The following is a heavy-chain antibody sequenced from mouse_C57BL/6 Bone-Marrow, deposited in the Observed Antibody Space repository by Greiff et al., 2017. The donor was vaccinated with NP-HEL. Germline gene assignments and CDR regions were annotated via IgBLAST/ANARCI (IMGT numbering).Heavy chain of an antibody. J-gene: IGHJ1*03. V-gene: IGHV1-20*01. CDR1: GYSFTGYF. CDR2: INPYNGDT. Sequence: VQLQQSGPELVKPGDSVKISCKASGYSFTGYFMNWVMQSHGKSLEWIGRINPYNGDTFYNQKFKGKATLTVDTSSSTAHMELRSLTSEDSAVYYCAKYCGNYDCYFDVWGTGTTVTVSS. D-gene: IGHD2-1*01. CDR3: AKYCGNYDCYFDV.